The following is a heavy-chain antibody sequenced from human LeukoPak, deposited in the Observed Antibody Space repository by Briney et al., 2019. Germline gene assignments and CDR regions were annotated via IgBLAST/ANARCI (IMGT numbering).Heavy chain of an antibody. J-gene: IGHJ3*02. D-gene: IGHD4-17*01. V-gene: IGHV4-59*11. CDR2: ISYIGSA. Sequence: PSETLSLTCAVSAASFSSHYWTWIRQSPGKGLEWIGYISYIGSANYNPSLKSRVTISIDTSRNQFFLKLRSVTAADTAVYYCARDLVTVTKGFDIWGQGTMVSVSS. CDR3: ARDLVTVTKGFDI. CDR1: AASFSSHY.